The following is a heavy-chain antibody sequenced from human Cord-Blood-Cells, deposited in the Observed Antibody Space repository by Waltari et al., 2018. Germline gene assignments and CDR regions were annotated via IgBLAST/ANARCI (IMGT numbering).Heavy chain of an antibody. CDR1: GGSISSGASY. CDR3: ARVHQREYYYDSSGYYYAFDI. Sequence: VQLQESGPGLAKPSQTLSLTCTVSGGSISSGASYWSWIRPPPGKGLAWIGYIYYSGSTYYNPSLKSRVTISVDTSKNQFSLKLSSVTAADTAVYYCARVHQREYYYDSSGYYYAFDIWGQGTMVTVSS. CDR2: IYYSGST. D-gene: IGHD3-22*01. J-gene: IGHJ3*02. V-gene: IGHV4-30-4*08.